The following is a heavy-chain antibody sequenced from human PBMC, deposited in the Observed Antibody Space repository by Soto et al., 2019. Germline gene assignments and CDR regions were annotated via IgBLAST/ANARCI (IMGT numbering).Heavy chain of an antibody. D-gene: IGHD3-10*01. V-gene: IGHV3-33*01. J-gene: IGHJ6*02. CDR2: ILKDGSNR. CDR3: ARDDEYSGNGMDV. Sequence: QVQLVESGGGVVQPGRSLRLSCAASEFTFSNDGMHWVRQAPGKGLEWVAVILKDGSNRYHADSVKDRFTISRDNSKNTLYLQMNSLRAEDTAVYYCARDDEYSGNGMDVWGQGTTVTVS. CDR1: EFTFSNDG.